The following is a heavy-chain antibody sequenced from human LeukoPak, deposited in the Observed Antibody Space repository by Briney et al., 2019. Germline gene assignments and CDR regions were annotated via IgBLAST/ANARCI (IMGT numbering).Heavy chain of an antibody. D-gene: IGHD3-9*01. CDR1: GGSFSGYY. V-gene: IGHV4-34*01. Sequence: SETLSLTCAAYGGSFSGYYWSWIRQPPGKGLEWIGEINHSGSTNYNPSLKSRVTISVDTSKNQFSLKLSSVTAADTAVYYCARGQRGYFDWLFKEPYFDYWGQGTLVTVSS. CDR3: ARGQRGYFDWLFKEPYFDY. J-gene: IGHJ4*02. CDR2: INHSGST.